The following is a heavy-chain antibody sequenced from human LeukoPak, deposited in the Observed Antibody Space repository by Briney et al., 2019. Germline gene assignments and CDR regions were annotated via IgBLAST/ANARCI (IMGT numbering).Heavy chain of an antibody. J-gene: IGHJ4*02. Sequence: GGSLRLSCAASGFTFSSYWMHWVRQAPEKGLVWVSRINGDGSSITYAVSVKGRFTISRDNSKNTLYLQMSSLRAGDTAVYYCAKSSYYDSSGYYREYYFDYWGQGTLVTVSS. V-gene: IGHV3-74*01. CDR3: AKSSYYDSSGYYREYYFDY. CDR2: INGDGSSI. CDR1: GFTFSSYW. D-gene: IGHD3-22*01.